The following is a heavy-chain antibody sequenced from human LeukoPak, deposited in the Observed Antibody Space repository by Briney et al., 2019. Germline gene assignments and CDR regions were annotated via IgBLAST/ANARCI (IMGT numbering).Heavy chain of an antibody. V-gene: IGHV3-7*01. CDR2: MNQDGSEK. Sequence: GGSLRLSCAASEFTFSRYWMSWVRQAPGKGLEWVATMNQDGSEKYYVDSVKGRFTISRDNAKNSLYLQMNSLRVEDTAVYYCARVLAVQGLGMDVWGQGTTVTVSS. D-gene: IGHD1-1*01. CDR3: ARVLAVQGLGMDV. CDR1: EFTFSRYW. J-gene: IGHJ6*02.